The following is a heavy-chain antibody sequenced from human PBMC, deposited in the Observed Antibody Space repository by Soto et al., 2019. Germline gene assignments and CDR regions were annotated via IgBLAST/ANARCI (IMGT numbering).Heavy chain of an antibody. CDR2: IWYDGSNK. CDR1: GFAFSSYG. CDR3: ARATGYYYDSRSYYFDY. D-gene: IGHD3-22*01. V-gene: IGHV3-33*01. J-gene: IGHJ4*02. Sequence: GGSLRLSCAASGFAFSSYGMNWVRQAPGKGLEWVALIWYDGSNKYYADSVKGRFTISRDNSKNTLFLQMNSLRAEDTAVYYCARATGYYYDSRSYYFDYWGQGTLVTVSS.